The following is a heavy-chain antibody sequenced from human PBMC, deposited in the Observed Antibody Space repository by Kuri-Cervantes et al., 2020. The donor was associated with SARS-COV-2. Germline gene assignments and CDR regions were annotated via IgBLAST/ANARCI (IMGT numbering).Heavy chain of an antibody. Sequence: GGSLRLSCAASGFTFSGYEMNWVRQAPGKGLEWVSYISSSGSTIYYADSVKGRFTISRDNAKNSLYLQMNSLRAEDTAVYYCARDSSRITIFGVVTRYGMDVWGQGTTVTVSS. CDR2: ISSSGSTI. CDR3: ARDSSRITIFGVVTRYGMDV. CDR1: GFTFSGYE. J-gene: IGHJ6*02. V-gene: IGHV3-48*03. D-gene: IGHD3-3*01.